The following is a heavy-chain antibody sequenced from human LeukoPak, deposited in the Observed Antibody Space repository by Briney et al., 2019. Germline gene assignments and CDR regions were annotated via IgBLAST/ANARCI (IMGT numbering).Heavy chain of an antibody. CDR1: GFTFSNYA. CDR3: AKDRGSIAVAGDYYFDY. CDR2: INDSGDST. V-gene: IGHV3-23*01. D-gene: IGHD6-19*01. J-gene: IGHJ4*02. Sequence: PGGSLRLSCAASGFTFSNYAMSWVRQAPGKGLEWGSGINDSGDSTNYADSVKGRFTISRDNSKNTLYLHMNSLRAEDTAVYYCAKDRGSIAVAGDYYFDYWGQGTLVTVSS.